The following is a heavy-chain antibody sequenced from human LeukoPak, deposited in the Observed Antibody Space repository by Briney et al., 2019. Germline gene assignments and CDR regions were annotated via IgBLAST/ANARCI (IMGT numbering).Heavy chain of an antibody. CDR2: VYYSGST. CDR1: GGSISSYY. J-gene: IGHJ4*02. V-gene: IGHV4-59*01. D-gene: IGHD6-19*01. Sequence: PSETLSLTCTVSGGSISSYYWSWIRQPPGKGLEWSGYVYYSGSTNYNPSLKSRVTISVDTSKNQCSLKLSSVTAADTAVYYCAREGSSGWYDYWGQGTLVTVSS. CDR3: AREGSSGWYDY.